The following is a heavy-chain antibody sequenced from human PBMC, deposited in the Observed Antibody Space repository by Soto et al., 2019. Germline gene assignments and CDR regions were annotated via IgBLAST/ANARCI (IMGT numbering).Heavy chain of an antibody. CDR1: GFTFSSYE. V-gene: IGHV3-48*03. J-gene: IGHJ4*02. D-gene: IGHD3-3*01. CDR3: ASLEMATMQG. CDR2: ISSSDSAI. Sequence: GGSLRLSCAASGFTFSSYEMNWVRQAPGKGLEWVSYISSSDSAIYYADSVKGRFTIPRDNAKNSLYLQMNSLRAEDTAVYYCASLEMATMQGWGQGTLVTVSS.